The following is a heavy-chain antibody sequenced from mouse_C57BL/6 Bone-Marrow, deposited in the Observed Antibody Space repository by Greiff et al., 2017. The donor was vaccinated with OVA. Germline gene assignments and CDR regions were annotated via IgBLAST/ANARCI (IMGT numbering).Heavy chain of an antibody. J-gene: IGHJ1*03. CDR3: TRGDYYGKRYFDV. CDR1: GFTFSSYA. V-gene: IGHV5-9-1*02. D-gene: IGHD1-1*01. CDR2: ISSGGDYI. Sequence: EVKLVESGEGLVKPGGSLKLSCAASGFTFSSYAMSWVRQTPEKRLEWVAYISSGGDYIYYADTVKGRFTISRDNARNTLYLQMSSLKSEDTAMYYCTRGDYYGKRYFDVWGTGTTVTVSS.